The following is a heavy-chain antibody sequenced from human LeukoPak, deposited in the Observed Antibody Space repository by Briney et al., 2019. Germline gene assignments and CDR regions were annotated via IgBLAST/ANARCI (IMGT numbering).Heavy chain of an antibody. CDR3: ARGGIEVDSLLFGDY. CDR2: INPYTGNT. CDR1: GYTFTRYG. D-gene: IGHD3-9*01. Sequence: ASVKVSCKAPGYTFTRYGISWVRQAPGQGLEWMGWINPYTGNTNYAEKLQGRVTMTTDTSTRTAYMELTRLTSDDTALYYCARGGIEVDSLLFGDYWGQGTLVTVSS. J-gene: IGHJ4*02. V-gene: IGHV1-18*01.